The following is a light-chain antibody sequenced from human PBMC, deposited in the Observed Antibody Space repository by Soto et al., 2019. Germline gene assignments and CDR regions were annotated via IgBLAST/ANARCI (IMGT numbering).Light chain of an antibody. CDR1: ESDSSSF. V-gene: IGKV3-20*01. CDR3: QQYGSSPLT. CDR2: GAS. Sequence: EIVLTQSPGTLSLSPGEGATLSCRASESDSSSFLAWYQQKPGQAPRLLIYGASSRATGIPDRFSGSGSGTDFTLTISRLEPEDVAVYYCQQYGSSPLTFGGGTKVEIK. J-gene: IGKJ4*01.